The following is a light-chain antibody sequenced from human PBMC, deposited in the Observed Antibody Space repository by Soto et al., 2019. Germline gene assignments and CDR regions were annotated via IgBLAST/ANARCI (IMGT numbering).Light chain of an antibody. CDR1: QSIDSY. Sequence: DIQMTQSPSSLSASVGDRVTISCRASQSIDSYLNWYQQKPGKAPKLLICDASNLQNGVPSRFSGSGSGTDFTLSSSSLQPEDFATYYCQQSYKTPRTFGPGTKLEIK. CDR2: DAS. CDR3: QQSYKTPRT. V-gene: IGKV1-39*01. J-gene: IGKJ3*01.